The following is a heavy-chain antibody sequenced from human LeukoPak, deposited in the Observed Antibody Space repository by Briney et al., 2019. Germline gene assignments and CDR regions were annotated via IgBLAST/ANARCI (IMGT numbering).Heavy chain of an antibody. V-gene: IGHV3-48*01. Sequence: GGSLRLSCAASGFTFSSYSMNWVRQGPGKGLERVSYISSSSSTIYYADSVKGRFTISRDNAKNSLYLQMNSLRAEDTAVYYCARDTGDYNAFDIWGQGTMVTVSS. CDR1: GFTFSSYS. CDR2: ISSSSSTI. D-gene: IGHD4-17*01. CDR3: ARDTGDYNAFDI. J-gene: IGHJ3*02.